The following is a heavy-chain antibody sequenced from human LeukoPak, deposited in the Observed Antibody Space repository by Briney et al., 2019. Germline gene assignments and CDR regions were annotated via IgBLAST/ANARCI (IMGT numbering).Heavy chain of an antibody. V-gene: IGHV3-23*01. D-gene: IGHD1-26*01. CDR2: ISGSGGST. CDR1: GFTFSSYA. Sequence: GGSLRLSCAASGFTFSSYAMSWVRQAPGKGLEWVSAISGSGGSTYYADSVKGRFTISRDNSKNTLYLRMNSLRAEDTAVYYCAKDLYSGSYLYFDYWGQGTLVTVSS. J-gene: IGHJ4*02. CDR3: AKDLYSGSYLYFDY.